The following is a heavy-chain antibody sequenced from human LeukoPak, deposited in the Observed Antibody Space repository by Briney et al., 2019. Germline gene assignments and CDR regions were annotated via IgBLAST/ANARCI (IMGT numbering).Heavy chain of an antibody. CDR2: ISGSGDRT. CDR3: AKDRIGGVAVAGKGRWFDP. J-gene: IGHJ5*02. D-gene: IGHD6-19*01. Sequence: SLRLSFAASGFTFNSYAMSWVRQAPGKGLEWVSTISGSGDRTSYADSVKGRFTTSRDNSKNTLFLQMNSLRAEDTAVYYCAKDRIGGVAVAGKGRWFDPWGQGTLVTVSS. CDR1: GFTFNSYA. V-gene: IGHV3-23*01.